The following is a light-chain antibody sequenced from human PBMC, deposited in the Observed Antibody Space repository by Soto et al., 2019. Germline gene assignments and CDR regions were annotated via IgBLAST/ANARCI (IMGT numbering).Light chain of an antibody. V-gene: IGLV2-23*01. CDR1: SSDIGAYDY. J-gene: IGLJ1*01. CDR2: EGT. Sequence: QSVLTQPASLSGSPGQSITISCTGTSSDIGAYDYVSWFQQHPGKAPKVMIYEGTKRPSGVSDRFSGSRSGNAASLTISGLQAEDGADYYCCSYARGSSYVFGTGTKVTVL. CDR3: CSYARGSSYV.